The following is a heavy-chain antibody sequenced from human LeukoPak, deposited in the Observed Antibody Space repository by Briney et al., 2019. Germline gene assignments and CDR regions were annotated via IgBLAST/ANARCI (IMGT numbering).Heavy chain of an antibody. Sequence: SETLSLTCAVYGGSFSGYYWSWIRQPPGKGLEWIGEINHSGSTNYNPSLKSRVTISVDTSKNQFSLKLSSVTAADTAVYYCARDGGSWDFWSGYYRYYYMDVWGKGTTVTVSS. CDR3: ARDGGSWDFWSGYYRYYYMDV. CDR2: INHSGST. J-gene: IGHJ6*03. CDR1: GGSFSGYY. V-gene: IGHV4-34*09. D-gene: IGHD3-3*01.